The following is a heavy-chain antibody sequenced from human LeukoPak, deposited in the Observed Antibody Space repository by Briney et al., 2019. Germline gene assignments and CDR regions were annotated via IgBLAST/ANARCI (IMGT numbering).Heavy chain of an antibody. CDR2: VDSYGSST. J-gene: IGHJ4*02. CDR1: GFTFTSYW. Sequence: PGGSLRLSCSASGFTFTSYWMHWVRQAPGKGLVWVSRVDSYGSSTTYADSVKGRFTISRDNAKNTLYLQMNSLRGEDTAVYYCARDYAGGWHHFDSWGQGALVTVSS. CDR3: ARDYAGGWHHFDS. D-gene: IGHD6-19*01. V-gene: IGHV3-74*01.